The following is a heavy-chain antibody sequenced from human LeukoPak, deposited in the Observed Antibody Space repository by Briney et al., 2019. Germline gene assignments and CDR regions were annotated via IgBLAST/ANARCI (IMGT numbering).Heavy chain of an antibody. J-gene: IGHJ5*02. CDR2: IYSGGST. CDR3: ARVDYYDSSGYHYEP. D-gene: IGHD3-22*01. V-gene: IGHV3-53*01. CDR1: GFTVSSNY. Sequence: PGGSLRLSCAASGFTVSSNYMSWVRQAPGKGLEWVSVIYSGGSTYYADSVKGRFTISRDNSKNTLYLQMNSLRAEDTAVYYCARVDYYDSSGYHYEPWGQGTLVTVSS.